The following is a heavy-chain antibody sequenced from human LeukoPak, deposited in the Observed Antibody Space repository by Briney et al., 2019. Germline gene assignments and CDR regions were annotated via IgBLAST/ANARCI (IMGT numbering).Heavy chain of an antibody. J-gene: IGHJ4*02. CDR3: AKEVLGYGSGSSFDY. D-gene: IGHD3-10*01. V-gene: IGHV3-30*18. Sequence: GGSLRLSCAASGFTFSSYGMHWVRQAPGKGLEWVAVISYDGSNKYYADSVKGRFTISRDNSKNTLYLQMNSLRAEDTAVYYCAKEVLGYGSGSSFDYWGQGTLVTVSS. CDR1: GFTFSSYG. CDR2: ISYDGSNK.